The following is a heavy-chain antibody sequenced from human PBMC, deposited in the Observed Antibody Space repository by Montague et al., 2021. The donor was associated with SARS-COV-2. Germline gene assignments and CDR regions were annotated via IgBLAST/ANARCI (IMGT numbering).Heavy chain of an antibody. J-gene: IGHJ4*02. D-gene: IGHD3-22*01. CDR1: GGSISSGGYY. CDR2: IYYSGST. V-gene: IGHV4-31*03. Sequence: TLSLTCTVFGGSISSGGYYWSWIRQHPGKGLEWIGYIYYSGSTYYXXXLKSRVTISVDTSKNQFSLKLSSVTAADTAVYYCARVRITMIIVVTYFDYWGQGTLVTVSS. CDR3: ARVRITMIIVVTYFDY.